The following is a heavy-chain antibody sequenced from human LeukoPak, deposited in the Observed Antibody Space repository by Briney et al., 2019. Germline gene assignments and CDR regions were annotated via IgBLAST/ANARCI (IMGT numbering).Heavy chain of an antibody. J-gene: IGHJ5*02. CDR2: MYYSGST. CDR1: GGSISSGDYY. Sequence: SETLSLTCTVSGGSISSGDYYWSWVRQPPGKGLEWIAYMYYSGSTYYNPSLKSRVTMSADTSKNQLSLKLSSVTAADTAVYYCARPYYYDSRIDPWGQGILVTVSS. D-gene: IGHD3-22*01. V-gene: IGHV4-30-4*01. CDR3: ARPYYYDSRIDP.